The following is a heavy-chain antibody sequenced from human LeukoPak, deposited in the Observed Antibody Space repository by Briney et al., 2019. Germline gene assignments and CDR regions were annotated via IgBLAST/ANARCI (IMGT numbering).Heavy chain of an antibody. Sequence: GGSLRLSCAASGFTFSSYAMHWVRQAPGKGLEWVAVISYDGSNKYYADSVKGRFTISRDNSKNTLYLQMNSLRAEDTAVYYCARRSGGDYWGQGTLVTVSS. V-gene: IGHV3-30-3*01. D-gene: IGHD3-10*01. J-gene: IGHJ4*02. CDR1: GFTFSSYA. CDR2: ISYDGSNK. CDR3: ARRSGGDY.